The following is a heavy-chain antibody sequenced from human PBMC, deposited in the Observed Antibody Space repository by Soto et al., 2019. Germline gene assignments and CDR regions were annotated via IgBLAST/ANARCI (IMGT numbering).Heavy chain of an antibody. V-gene: IGHV4-34*01. Sequence: SETLSLTCAVYGGSFSGYYWSWIRQPPGKGLEWIGEINHSGSTNYNPSLKSRVTISVDTSKNQFSLKLSSVTAADTAVYYCARGDFWSGYYFVPTRREKYFQHWGQGTLVTVSS. CDR2: INHSGST. J-gene: IGHJ1*01. CDR1: GGSFSGYY. CDR3: ARGDFWSGYYFVPTRREKYFQH. D-gene: IGHD3-3*01.